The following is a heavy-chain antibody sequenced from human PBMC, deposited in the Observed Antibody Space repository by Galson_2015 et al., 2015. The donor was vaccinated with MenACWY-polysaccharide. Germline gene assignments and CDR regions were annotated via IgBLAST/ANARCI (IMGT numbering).Heavy chain of an antibody. CDR1: GYIFNNYW. J-gene: IGHJ4*02. Sequence: QSGAEVKKPGESLQISCKASGYIFNNYWIGWVRQMPDKGLEWMGRIFPDNSDPRYSPSFQGQVTVSVDKSTSTAYLHLSGLKDSDTGMYYCARLRGLGGQFYCDFWGQGSLVTVSS. CDR3: ARLRGLGGQFYCDF. CDR2: IFPDNSDP. D-gene: IGHD4-23*01. V-gene: IGHV5-51*03.